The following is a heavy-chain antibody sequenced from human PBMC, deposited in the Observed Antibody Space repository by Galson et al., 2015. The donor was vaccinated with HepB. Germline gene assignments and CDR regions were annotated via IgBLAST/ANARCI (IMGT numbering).Heavy chain of an antibody. V-gene: IGHV3-9*01. CDR3: AKGETAFITLIRGVQGLGTFDV. CDR1: GFTYEHYA. D-gene: IGHD3-10*01. J-gene: IGHJ3*01. CDR2: ISWNSNKI. Sequence: SLRLSCAASGFTYEHYAMHWVRQAPGKGLEWVSSISWNSNKIAYADSVKGRFIISRDNAKNSVYLQMNSLRTTDTALYYCAKGETAFITLIRGVQGLGTFDVWGQGTMVTVSS.